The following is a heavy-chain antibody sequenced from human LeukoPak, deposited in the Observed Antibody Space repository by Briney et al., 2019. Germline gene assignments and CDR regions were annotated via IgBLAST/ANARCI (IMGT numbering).Heavy chain of an antibody. D-gene: IGHD6-6*01. CDR3: ARRGGSSSRRSPIDY. Sequence: GGSLRLSCTASGFTLSDYWMTWVRQAPGKGPEWVANIKQDGSQRYYVDSERGRFTISRDNAKNSLFLQMNGLRADDTAVYYCARRGGSSSRRSPIDYWGQGTLVTVSS. CDR2: IKQDGSQR. V-gene: IGHV3-7*01. J-gene: IGHJ4*02. CDR1: GFTLSDYW.